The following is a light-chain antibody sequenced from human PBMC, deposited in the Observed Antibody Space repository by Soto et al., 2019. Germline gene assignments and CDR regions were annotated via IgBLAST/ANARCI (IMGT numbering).Light chain of an antibody. J-gene: IGKJ5*01. Sequence: DIQMTQSPSSLSASVGDRVTITCQASQDISNYLNWYQQKPGKAPKLLIYAASNLETGVPSRFSGSGSGTDFTFTISSLQPEDIATYYCQQYDNLPSITFGQGTRLEIK. CDR3: QQYDNLPSIT. V-gene: IGKV1-33*01. CDR2: AAS. CDR1: QDISNY.